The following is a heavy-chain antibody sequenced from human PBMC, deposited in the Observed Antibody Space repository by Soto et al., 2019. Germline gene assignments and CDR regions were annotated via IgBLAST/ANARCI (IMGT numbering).Heavy chain of an antibody. D-gene: IGHD6-13*01. CDR3: AHRGLAIAEAEYEY. CDR1: GGSISSYYW. J-gene: IGHJ4*02. Sequence: TVSLTCTVSGGSISSYYWSWIRQPPGKALNWLALIYWDDTKRYNPSLQNRLTVNKGPSKNQVVLTLTNVDPDDTGTYFCAHRGLAIAEAEYEYWGPGLLVT. V-gene: IGHV2-5*08. CDR2: IYWDDTK.